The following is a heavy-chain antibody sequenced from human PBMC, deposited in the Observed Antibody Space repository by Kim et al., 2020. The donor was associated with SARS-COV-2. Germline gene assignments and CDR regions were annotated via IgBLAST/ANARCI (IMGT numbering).Heavy chain of an antibody. CDR2: IYYSGST. CDR3: ARDGGPEGFPLDY. Sequence: SETLSFTCTVSGGSISSGDYYWSWIRQPPGKGLEWIGYIYYSGSTYYNPSLKSRVTISVDTSKNQFSLKLSSVTAADTAVYYCARDGGPEGFPLDYWGQGTLFTVSS. V-gene: IGHV4-30-4*01. J-gene: IGHJ4*02. CDR1: GGSISSGDYY. D-gene: IGHD2-15*01.